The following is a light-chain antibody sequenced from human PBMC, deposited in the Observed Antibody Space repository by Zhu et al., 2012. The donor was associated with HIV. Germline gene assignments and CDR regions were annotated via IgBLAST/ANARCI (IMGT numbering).Light chain of an antibody. CDR3: QHLTLYPT. J-gene: IGKJ4*01. V-gene: IGKV1-9*01. CDR2: GAS. CDR1: QGISNH. Sequence: DIQLTQSPSFLSASVGDRVIITCRASQGISNHLAWYHQKPGKAPKLLIYGASVLQSGVPSRFSGSGSGTEFTLTISSLQPEDFATYFCQHLTLYPTFGGGSKVEIK.